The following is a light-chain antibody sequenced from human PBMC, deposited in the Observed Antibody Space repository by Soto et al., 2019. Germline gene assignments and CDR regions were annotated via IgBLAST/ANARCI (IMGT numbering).Light chain of an antibody. CDR1: SSDVGGYDY. CDR2: DVS. CDR3: CSYAGSYTYG. Sequence: PHARTVCRSPGQPYNIYSTGTSSDVGGYDYVSWYQQHPGKAPQLMIYDVSERPSGVPDRFSGSKSGNTASLTISGLQAEDEADYYCCSYAGSYTYGFGTGTKVTVL. V-gene: IGLV2-11*01. J-gene: IGLJ1*01.